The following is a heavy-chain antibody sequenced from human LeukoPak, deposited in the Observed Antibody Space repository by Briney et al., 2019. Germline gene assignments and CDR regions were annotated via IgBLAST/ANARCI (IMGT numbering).Heavy chain of an antibody. CDR1: GYTFTGYY. CDR3: ARESQEGAFDY. J-gene: IGHJ4*02. CDR2: INPNSGGT. Sequence: GASVKVSCKASGYTFTGYYMHWVRQAPGQGLEWMGWINPNSGGTNYAQKFQGWVTMTGETSISTAYMELSRLRSDDTAVYYCARESQEGAFDYWGQGTLVTVSS. V-gene: IGHV1-2*04.